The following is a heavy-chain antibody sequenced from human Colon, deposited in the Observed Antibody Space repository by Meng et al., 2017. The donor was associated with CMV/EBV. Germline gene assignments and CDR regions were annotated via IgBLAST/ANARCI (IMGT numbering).Heavy chain of an antibody. CDR3: AKALNLVVPAAAYFHS. Sequence: GGSLRLSCAASGFIFDKFAMHWVRRAPGKGLEWVSAITGSGDVTYYADSLKGRFTISRDNSKSTLYLQMNSLRAEDTAVYFCAKALNLVVPAAAYFHSWGNGTLVTVSS. CDR1: GFIFDKFA. J-gene: IGHJ4*01. CDR2: ITGSGDVT. D-gene: IGHD2-2*01. V-gene: IGHV3-23*01.